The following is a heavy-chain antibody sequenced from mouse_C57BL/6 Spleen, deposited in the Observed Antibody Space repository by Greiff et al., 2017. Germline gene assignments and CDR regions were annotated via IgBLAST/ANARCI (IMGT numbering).Heavy chain of an antibody. CDR2: IYPGSGST. D-gene: IGHD3-1*01. J-gene: IGHJ2*01. CDR1: GYTFTSYW. CDR3: AKSGDCDLDY. V-gene: IGHV1-55*01. Sequence: VQLQQSGAELVKPGASVKMSCKASGYTFTSYWITWVKLRPGQGLEWIGDIYPGSGSTNYNEKFKSKAILTVDTTSSTAYMQLSSLTSGDSAVYTCAKSGDCDLDYWGQGTTLTVSS.